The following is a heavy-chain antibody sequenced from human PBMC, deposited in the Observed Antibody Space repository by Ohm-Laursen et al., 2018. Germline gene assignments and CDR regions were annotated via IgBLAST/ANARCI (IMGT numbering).Heavy chain of an antibody. CDR1: SFSLRDYY. CDR2: ISTSGSTI. Sequence: SLRLSCAASSFSLRDYYMSWIRQAPEKGLEWLSDISTSGSTIYYADSVKGRFTISRDNAKNSLYLQMNSLRAEDTAMYYCARVDLYGTGWYYFDYWGQGILVTVSS. CDR3: ARVDLYGTGWYYFDY. D-gene: IGHD6-19*01. V-gene: IGHV3-11*01. J-gene: IGHJ4*02.